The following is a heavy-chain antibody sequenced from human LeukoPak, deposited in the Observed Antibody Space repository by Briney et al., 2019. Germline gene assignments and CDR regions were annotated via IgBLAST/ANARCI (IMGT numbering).Heavy chain of an antibody. CDR2: ISATGAST. Sequence: GGSLRLSCAASGISFSNFGMGWVRQAPGKGLEWVSVISATGASTYYTDSVNGRFTISRDNSKNTLYLQMNSLRAEDTAVYYCAELGITMIGGVWGKGTTVTISS. D-gene: IGHD3-10*02. CDR1: GISFSNFG. V-gene: IGHV3-23*01. J-gene: IGHJ6*04. CDR3: AELGITMIGGV.